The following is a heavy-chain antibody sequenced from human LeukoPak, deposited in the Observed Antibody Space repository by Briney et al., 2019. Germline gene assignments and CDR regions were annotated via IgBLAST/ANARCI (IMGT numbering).Heavy chain of an antibody. J-gene: IGHJ4*02. D-gene: IGHD1-1*01. V-gene: IGHV1-69*13. CDR2: IIPIFGTA. Sequence: GASVKVSCKASGGTFSSYAISWVRQAPGQGLEWMGGIIPIFGTANYAQKFQGRVTITADESTSTAYMELSSLRSEDTAVYYCARGGPKVPDTQLGYWGQGTLVTVSS. CDR3: ARGGPKVPDTQLGY. CDR1: GGTFSSYA.